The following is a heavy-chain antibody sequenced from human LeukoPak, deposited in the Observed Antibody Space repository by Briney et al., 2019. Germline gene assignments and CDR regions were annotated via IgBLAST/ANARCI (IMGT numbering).Heavy chain of an antibody. Sequence: SETLSLTCAVYGGSFSGYYWTWIRQPPGKGLEWIGEINHSGSTNYNPSLKSRVTISVDTSKNQFSLKLSSVTAADTALYYCARRGYYYDSSGSPVGYWVQGTLVTVSS. CDR3: ARRGYYYDSSGSPVGY. CDR2: INHSGST. CDR1: GGSFSGYY. V-gene: IGHV4-34*01. D-gene: IGHD3-22*01. J-gene: IGHJ4*02.